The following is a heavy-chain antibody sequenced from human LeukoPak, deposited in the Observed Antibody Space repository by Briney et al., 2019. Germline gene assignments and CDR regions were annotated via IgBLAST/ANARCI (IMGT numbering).Heavy chain of an antibody. J-gene: IGHJ6*02. V-gene: IGHV3-33*01. CDR2: VWFDGSLK. D-gene: IGHD7-27*01. Sequence: PGTSLRLSRAASGFTFSSNGMHWVGQGPGKGLEWVAVVWFDGSLKYYADSVKGRFTISRDNSKNTLYLHMNSLRAEDTAVYYCARLTGWILDVWGQGTTVTVS. CDR1: GFTFSSNG. CDR3: ARLTGWILDV.